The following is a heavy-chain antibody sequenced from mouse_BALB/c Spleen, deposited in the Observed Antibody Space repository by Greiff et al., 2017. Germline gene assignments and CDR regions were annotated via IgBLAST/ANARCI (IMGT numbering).Heavy chain of an antibody. CDR1: GFTFSSFG. D-gene: IGHD2-10*02. J-gene: IGHJ3*01. V-gene: IGHV5-17*02. CDR2: ISSGSSTI. Sequence: EVQLVESGGGLVQPGGSRKLSCAASGFTFSSFGMHWVRQAPEKGLEWVAYISSGSSTIYYADTVKGRFTISRDNPKNTLFLQMTSLRSEDTAMYYCARKEYGNHFAYWGQGTLVTVSA. CDR3: ARKEYGNHFAY.